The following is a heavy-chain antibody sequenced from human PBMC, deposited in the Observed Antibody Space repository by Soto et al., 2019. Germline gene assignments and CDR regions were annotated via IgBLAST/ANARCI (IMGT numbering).Heavy chain of an antibody. J-gene: IGHJ6*02. D-gene: IGHD5-18*01. CDR1: GYTFTSYG. CDR2: ISAYNGNT. Sequence: QVQLVQSGAEVKKPGASVKVSCKASGYTFTSYGISWVRQAPGQGLEWMGWISAYNGNTNYAQNLQGRVTMTTDTSTSTAYMELRTLRSDDTAVYYCARDGVDTATGYYYGMDVWGQGTTVTVSS. CDR3: ARDGVDTATGYYYGMDV. V-gene: IGHV1-18*01.